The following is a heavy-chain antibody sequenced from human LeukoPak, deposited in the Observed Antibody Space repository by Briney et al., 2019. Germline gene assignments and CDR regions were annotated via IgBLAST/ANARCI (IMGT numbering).Heavy chain of an antibody. V-gene: IGHV1-69*13. J-gene: IGHJ3*02. CDR3: ARVEPGAQRFGAFDI. Sequence: ASVKVSCKASGGTFSSYAISWVRQAPGQGLEWMGGIIPIFGTANYAQKFQGRVTFTADESTSTAYMELSSLRSEDTAVYYCARVEPGAQRFGAFDIWGQGTMVTVSS. D-gene: IGHD3-10*01. CDR1: GGTFSSYA. CDR2: IIPIFGTA.